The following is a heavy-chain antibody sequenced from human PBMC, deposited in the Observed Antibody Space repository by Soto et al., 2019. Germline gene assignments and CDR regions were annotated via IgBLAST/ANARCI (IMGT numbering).Heavy chain of an antibody. CDR2: IKSKTDGGTT. CDR3: ARDMSGGTYNYYYGMDV. J-gene: IGHJ6*02. Sequence: GGSLRLSCAASGFTFSNAWMSWVRQAPGKGLEWVGRIKSKTDGGTTDYAAPVKGRFTISRDDSKNTLYLQMNSLRADDTAVYYCARDMSGGTYNYYYGMDVWGQGTTVTV. D-gene: IGHD1-26*01. V-gene: IGHV3-15*01. CDR1: GFTFSNAW.